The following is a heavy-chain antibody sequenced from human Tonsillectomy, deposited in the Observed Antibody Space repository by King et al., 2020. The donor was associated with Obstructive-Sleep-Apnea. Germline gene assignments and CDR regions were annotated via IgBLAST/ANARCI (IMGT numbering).Heavy chain of an antibody. D-gene: IGHD1-26*01. CDR3: ARGSLVGTATSGLFDY. J-gene: IGHJ4*02. CDR1: GFTFRSYA. Sequence: VQLVQSGGGVVQPGRSLRLSCAASGFTFRSYAVHLARQAPGTGVEWGAVISHDGMNKFYADSVKGRLTISRDNSKNTLYLQMNSLRAEDTAVYYCARGSLVGTATSGLFDYWGQGTRVTVPS. V-gene: IGHV3-30*14. CDR2: ISHDGMNK.